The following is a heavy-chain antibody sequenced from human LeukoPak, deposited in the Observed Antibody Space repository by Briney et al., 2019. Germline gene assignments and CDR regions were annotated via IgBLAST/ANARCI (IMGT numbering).Heavy chain of an antibody. CDR3: ARLNGGPFDY. Sequence: PSETLSLTCGVSGFSISRGYYWGWIRQPPEKGLEWIGVIFPSGTTSGNPYYNPSLQSRVSISIDTSNNRFSLTLSSVTAADTAVYYCARLNGGPFDYWGQGTLVIVSS. CDR2: IFPSGTTSGNP. J-gene: IGHJ4*02. D-gene: IGHD3-16*01. V-gene: IGHV4-38-2*01. CDR1: GFSISRGYY.